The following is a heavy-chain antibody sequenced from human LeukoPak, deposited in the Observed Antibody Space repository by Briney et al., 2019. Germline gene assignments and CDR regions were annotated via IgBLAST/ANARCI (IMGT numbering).Heavy chain of an antibody. CDR3: Y. CDR1: GGSISSY. D-gene: IGHD6-19*01. CDR2: IYYTGST. J-gene: IGHJ4*02. V-gene: IGHV4-59*01. Sequence: SEILSLTCTVSGGSISSYWSWIRQPPGKGLEWIGCIYYTGSTNYNPSLKSRVTISVDTSKNQFSLKLSYCATGRAYSSVDYWGQGTLVTVSS.